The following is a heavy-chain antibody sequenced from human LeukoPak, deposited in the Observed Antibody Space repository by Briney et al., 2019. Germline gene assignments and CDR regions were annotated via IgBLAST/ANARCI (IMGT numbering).Heavy chain of an antibody. J-gene: IGHJ4*02. V-gene: IGHV3-7*03. CDR1: GFSFSGYW. Sequence: GGSLRLSCAASGFSFSGYWMTWVRQAPGKGLEWVANIKEDGSEKYYADFVKGRFTISRDNAKNSLDLQMNSLRAEDTAVYYCARRGSTDYWGQGTLVTVSS. CDR3: ARRGSTDY. D-gene: IGHD2/OR15-2a*01. CDR2: IKEDGSEK.